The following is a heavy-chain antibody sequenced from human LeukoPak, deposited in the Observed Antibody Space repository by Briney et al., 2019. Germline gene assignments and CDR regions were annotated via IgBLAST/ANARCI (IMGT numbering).Heavy chain of an antibody. D-gene: IGHD4-17*01. CDR3: ARALMSYGAEGDAFDI. CDR2: MNPNSGNT. J-gene: IGHJ3*02. CDR1: GYTFTSYD. V-gene: IGHV1-8*01. Sequence: ASVTVSCKASGYTFTSYDINWVRQATGQGLEWMGWMNPNSGNTGYAQKFQGRVTMTRNTSISTAYMELSSLRSEDTAVYYCARALMSYGAEGDAFDIWGQGTMVTVSS.